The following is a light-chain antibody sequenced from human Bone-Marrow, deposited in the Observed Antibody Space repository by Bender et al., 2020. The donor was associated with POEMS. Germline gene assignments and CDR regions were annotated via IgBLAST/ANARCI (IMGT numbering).Light chain of an antibody. Sequence: SYELTQPPSVSVSPGQTARITCSGDALPKQYAYWYQQKPGQAPVLVIYKDRERPSGIPERFSGSSSGTTVTLTISGAQVEDEADHYCSSAADSGVFGGGTKLTVL. CDR3: SSAADSGV. V-gene: IGLV3-27*01. CDR1: ALPKQY. J-gene: IGLJ3*02. CDR2: KDR.